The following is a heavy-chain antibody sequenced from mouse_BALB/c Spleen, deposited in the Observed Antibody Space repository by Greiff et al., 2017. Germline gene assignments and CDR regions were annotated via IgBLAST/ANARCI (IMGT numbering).Heavy chain of an antibody. V-gene: IGHV5-6-5*01. CDR3: AREGVYGNYLAWFAY. Sequence: EVNVVESGGGLVKPGGSLKLSCAASGFTFSSYAMSWVRQTPEKRLEWVASISSGGSTYYPDSVKGRFTISRDNARNILYLQMSSLRSEDTAMYYCAREGVYGNYLAWFAYWGQGTLVTVSA. J-gene: IGHJ3*01. CDR1: GFTFSSYA. D-gene: IGHD2-10*02. CDR2: ISSGGST.